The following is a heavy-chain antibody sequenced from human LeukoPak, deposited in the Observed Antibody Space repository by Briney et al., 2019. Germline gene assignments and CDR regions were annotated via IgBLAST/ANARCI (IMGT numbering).Heavy chain of an antibody. CDR2: IYYSGST. V-gene: IGHV4-59*01. CDR3: ARINDYGDCRFDY. D-gene: IGHD4-17*01. J-gene: IGHJ4*02. Sequence: ASETLSLTCTVSGGSISSYYWSWIRQPPGKGLEWIGYIYYSGSTNYNPSLKSRVTISVDTSKNQFSLKLSSVTAADTAVYYCARINDYGDCRFDYWGQGTLVTVSS. CDR1: GGSISSYY.